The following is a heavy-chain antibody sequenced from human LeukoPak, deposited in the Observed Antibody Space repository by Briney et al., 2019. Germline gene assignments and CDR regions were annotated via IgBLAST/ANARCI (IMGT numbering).Heavy chain of an antibody. J-gene: IGHJ3*02. CDR1: GGSISSYY. V-gene: IGHV4-59*01. D-gene: IGHD5-24*01. CDR3: ARDRAGAFDI. Sequence: SETLSLTCTVSGGSISSYYWSWIRQPPGKGLEWIGYIYYSGSTNYNPSLKSRVTISVDTSKNQFSLKLSSVTAADTAVCYCARDRAGAFDIWGQGTMVTVSS. CDR2: IYYSGST.